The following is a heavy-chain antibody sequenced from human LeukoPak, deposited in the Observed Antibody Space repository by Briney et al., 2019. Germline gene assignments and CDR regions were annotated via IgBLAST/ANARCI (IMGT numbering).Heavy chain of an antibody. J-gene: IGHJ6*03. Sequence: GGSLRLSCAASGFTFSSYSMNWVRQAPGKGLEWVSSISSSSSYIYYADSVKGRFTISRDNAKNSLYLQMNSLRAEDTAVYYCARLTYYYDSSGYYLVYYYYYMDVWGKGTTVTISS. D-gene: IGHD3-22*01. CDR1: GFTFSSYS. V-gene: IGHV3-21*01. CDR3: ARLTYYYDSSGYYLVYYYYYMDV. CDR2: ISSSSSYI.